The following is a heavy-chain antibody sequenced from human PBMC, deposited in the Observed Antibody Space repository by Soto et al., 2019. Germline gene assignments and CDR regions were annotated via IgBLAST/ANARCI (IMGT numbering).Heavy chain of an antibody. V-gene: IGHV3-48*01. CDR2: ISSSSSTI. D-gene: IGHD3-10*01. CDR3: ARDYYGSGSPYYSDY. Sequence: PGGSLRLSCAASGFTFSSYSMNWVRQAPGKGLEWVSYISSSSSTIYYADSVKGRFTISRDNAKNSLYLQMNSLRAEDTAVYYCARDYYGSGSPYYSDYWGQGTLVTVSS. J-gene: IGHJ4*02. CDR1: GFTFSSYS.